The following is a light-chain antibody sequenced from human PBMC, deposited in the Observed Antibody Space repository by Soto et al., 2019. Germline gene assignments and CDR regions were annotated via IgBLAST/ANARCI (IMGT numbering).Light chain of an antibody. Sequence: EIVMTQSPATLSVSPGERATLSCRASQSVFSSLAWYQQKPGQAPRLLIYGAATSATGIPARFSGSGSGTELTLTISSLQSEDFAVYYCQQYHNWPAFGQGTKVDIK. CDR2: GAA. V-gene: IGKV3-15*01. J-gene: IGKJ1*01. CDR1: QSVFSS. CDR3: QQYHNWPA.